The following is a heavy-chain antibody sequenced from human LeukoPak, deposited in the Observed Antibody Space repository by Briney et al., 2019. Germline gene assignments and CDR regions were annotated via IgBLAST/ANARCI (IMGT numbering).Heavy chain of an antibody. V-gene: IGHV4-59*01. CDR3: ARDKGFWFDP. CDR1: GGSISSYY. CDR2: IYYSGST. J-gene: IGHJ5*02. Sequence: SETLSLTCTVSGGSISSYYWSWIRQPPGEGLEWIGYIYYSGSTNYNPSLKSRVTISVDTSKNQFSLKLSSVTAADTAVYYCARDKGFWFDPWGQGTLVTVSS.